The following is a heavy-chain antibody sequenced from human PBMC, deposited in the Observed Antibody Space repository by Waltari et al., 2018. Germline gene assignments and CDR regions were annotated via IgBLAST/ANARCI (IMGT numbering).Heavy chain of an antibody. CDR3: ARDLGRQYNGNRFIDY. D-gene: IGHD1-20*01. CDR1: GYTFTGYY. V-gene: IGHV1-2*02. CDR2: TNPNSGGT. J-gene: IGHJ4*02. Sequence: QVQLVQSGDEVKKPGASVKVSCKASGYTFTGYYMHWVRQAPGQGLEWIGCTNPNSGGTKQAQKCQGSVTRTRDTSISTAYMELSRRRSDDTAVYYCARDLGRQYNGNRFIDYWGQGTLVTVSS.